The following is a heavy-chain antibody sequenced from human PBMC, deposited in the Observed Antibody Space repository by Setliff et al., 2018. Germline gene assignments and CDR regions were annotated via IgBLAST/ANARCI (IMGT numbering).Heavy chain of an antibody. V-gene: IGHV4-59*12. D-gene: IGHD3-22*01. CDR1: GDSMSGAS. J-gene: IGHJ4*02. Sequence: SETLSLTCTVSGDSMSGASIWSWIRQPPGKGLEFMGYVFPNGATKYDPSLTRRLTISVATSKSQFSLKLTSVTAADTAVYYCARAPRYFDPTGSYFDFWGQGTQVTVSS. CDR2: VFPNGAT. CDR3: ARAPRYFDPTGSYFDF.